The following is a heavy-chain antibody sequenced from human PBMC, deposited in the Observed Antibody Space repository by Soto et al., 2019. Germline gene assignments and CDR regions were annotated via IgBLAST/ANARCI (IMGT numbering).Heavy chain of an antibody. Sequence: QVQLVQSGPEVKKPGASVRVSCKASGYTFNNFAINWVRQAPGQGLEWLGWISPYNGETEYAQKFQGRVIVTTDASTSTAYLEVRSLRSDETAVYYCAREQTRWLKDAFDIWGQGTMVIVSS. CDR3: AREQTRWLKDAFDI. V-gene: IGHV1-18*01. D-gene: IGHD5-12*01. CDR1: GYTFNNFA. J-gene: IGHJ3*02. CDR2: ISPYNGET.